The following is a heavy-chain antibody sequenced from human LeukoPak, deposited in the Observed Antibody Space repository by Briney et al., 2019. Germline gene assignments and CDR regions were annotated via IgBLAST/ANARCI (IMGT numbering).Heavy chain of an antibody. V-gene: IGHV3-33*01. Sequence: GRSLRLSCAASGFTFSSYGMHWVRQAPGKGLEWVAVIWYDGSNKYYADSVKGRFTISRDNSKNTLYLQMNSLRAEDTAVYYCARGGKYYYDSSGYHAVIDYWGQGTLVTVSS. J-gene: IGHJ4*02. CDR1: GFTFSSYG. CDR3: ARGGKYYYDSSGYHAVIDY. CDR2: IWYDGSNK. D-gene: IGHD3-22*01.